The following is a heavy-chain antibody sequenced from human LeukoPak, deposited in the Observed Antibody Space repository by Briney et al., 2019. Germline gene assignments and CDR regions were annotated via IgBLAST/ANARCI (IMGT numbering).Heavy chain of an antibody. V-gene: IGHV1-69*13. J-gene: IGHJ5*02. D-gene: IGHD3-3*01. CDR1: GGTFSSYA. CDR2: IIPIFGTA. Sequence: SVKVSCKASGGTFSSYAISWVRQAPGQGLEWMGGIIPIFGTANYAQKFQGRVTITADESTSTAYMELSSLRSEDTAVYYCARDGDYYDFWSGYYSPNWFDPWGQGTLVTVSS. CDR3: ARDGDYYDFWSGYYSPNWFDP.